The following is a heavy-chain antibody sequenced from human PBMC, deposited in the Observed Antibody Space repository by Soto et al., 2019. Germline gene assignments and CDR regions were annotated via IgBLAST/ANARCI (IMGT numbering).Heavy chain of an antibody. Sequence: SETLSLTCTVSGGSISSSSYYWGWIRQPPGKGLEWIGSIYYSGSTYYNPSLKSRVTISVDTSKNQFSLKLSSVTAADTAVYYCARGGDRTIFDYWGQGTLVTVSS. J-gene: IGHJ4*02. CDR3: ARGGDRTIFDY. V-gene: IGHV4-39*07. CDR1: GGSISSSSYY. CDR2: IYYSGST. D-gene: IGHD3-16*01.